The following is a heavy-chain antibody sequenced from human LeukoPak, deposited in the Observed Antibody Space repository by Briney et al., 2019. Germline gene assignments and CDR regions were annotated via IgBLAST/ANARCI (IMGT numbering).Heavy chain of an antibody. Sequence: GGSLRLSCAASGFTLRCCAMSWVRQAPGKGVEWVSGINNRGDDTWYADSVKGRSTISRDNSKNTLSLQLDSLRAEDAPVYYCAKVSGWWFGDYHFDSWGQGTMVTVSS. CDR1: GFTLRCCA. J-gene: IGHJ4*02. D-gene: IGHD4-17*01. CDR3: AKVSGWWFGDYHFDS. CDR2: INNRGDDT. V-gene: IGHV3-23*01.